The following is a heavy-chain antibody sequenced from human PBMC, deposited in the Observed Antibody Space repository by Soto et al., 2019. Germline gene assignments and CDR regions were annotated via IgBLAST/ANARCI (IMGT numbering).Heavy chain of an antibody. D-gene: IGHD3-16*02. CDR3: ASQEGYLSSIGAFDY. V-gene: IGHV3-30*19. J-gene: IGHJ4*02. CDR2: ISYDGSSK. CDR1: GFVFSNFG. Sequence: QVQLVESGGDVVQPGRSLRLSCVVSGFVFSNFGMHWVRQAPDKGLEWVAVISYDGSSKYYADSVKGRFTISRDNSKNTLYLQMNSLRAEDTAVYYCASQEGYLSSIGAFDYWGQGTLVTVSS.